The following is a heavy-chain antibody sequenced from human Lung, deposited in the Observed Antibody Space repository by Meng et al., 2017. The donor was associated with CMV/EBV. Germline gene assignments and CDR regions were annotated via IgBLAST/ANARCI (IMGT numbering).Heavy chain of an antibody. V-gene: IGHV1-8*03. Sequence: SVXVSCKASGYTFTSHDINWVRQATGQGLEWMGWVYPNMGNTGYAQKFQGRVTFSTNTATSTAYMELSNLRYDDTAVYYCTSSFPRRTERPMYWFDPWAQGTXVTVSS. J-gene: IGHJ5*02. CDR2: VYPNMGNT. CDR3: TSSFPRRTERPMYWFDP. CDR1: GYTFTSHD. D-gene: IGHD6-25*01.